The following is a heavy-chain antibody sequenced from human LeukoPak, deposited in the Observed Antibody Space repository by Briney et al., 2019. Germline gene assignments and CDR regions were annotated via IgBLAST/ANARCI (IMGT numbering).Heavy chain of an antibody. J-gene: IGHJ4*02. CDR2: IYTSGST. V-gene: IGHV4-4*07. CDR1: GGSISSYY. CDR3: ARDFAQTYYYDSSGPQYYFDY. D-gene: IGHD3-22*01. Sequence: SETLSLTCTVSGGSISSYYWSWIRQPAGKGLEWIGRIYTSGSTNYNPSLKSRVTMSVDTSKNQFSLKLSSVTAADTAVYYCARDFAQTYYYDSSGPQYYFDYWGQGTLVTVSS.